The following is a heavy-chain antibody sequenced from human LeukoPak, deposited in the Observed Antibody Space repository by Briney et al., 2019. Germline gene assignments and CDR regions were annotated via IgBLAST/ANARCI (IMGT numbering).Heavy chain of an antibody. J-gene: IGHJ4*02. CDR3: AGLIYGDYSY. D-gene: IGHD4-17*01. CDR2: TRNKANSYTT. CDR1: GFTFSDHY. Sequence: PGGSLRLSCAASGFTFSDHYMDWVRQAPGKGLEWVGRTRNKANSYTTEYAASVKGRFTISRDDSKNSLYLQMNSLKTEDTAVYYCAGLIYGDYSYWGQGTLVTVSS. V-gene: IGHV3-72*01.